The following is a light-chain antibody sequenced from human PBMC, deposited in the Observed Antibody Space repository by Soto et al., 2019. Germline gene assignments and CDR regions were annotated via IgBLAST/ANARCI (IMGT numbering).Light chain of an antibody. Sequence: EIVMTQSPSTLSVSPGEGATLSCRASQGIGDTLAWYQQKPGQTPRLLIYDTSIRATGVPARFSGSGSGTDFTLTISRLEPEDFAVYYCHQDGSSQTFGQGTKVDIK. V-gene: IGKV3-20*01. CDR1: QGIGDT. CDR2: DTS. CDR3: HQDGSSQT. J-gene: IGKJ1*01.